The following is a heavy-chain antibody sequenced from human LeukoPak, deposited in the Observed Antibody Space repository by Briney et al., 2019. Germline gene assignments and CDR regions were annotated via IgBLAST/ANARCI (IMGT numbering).Heavy chain of an antibody. CDR3: ARLIVATRGDY. V-gene: IGHV3-30-3*01. D-gene: IGHD5-12*01. CDR1: GFTFSGYA. CDR2: ISYDGSNK. J-gene: IGHJ4*02. Sequence: GGSLRLSCAASGFTFSGYAMHWVRQAPGKGLEWVAVISYDGSNKYYADSVKGRFTISRDNSKNTLYLQMNSLRAEDTAVYYCARLIVATRGDYWGQGTLVTVSS.